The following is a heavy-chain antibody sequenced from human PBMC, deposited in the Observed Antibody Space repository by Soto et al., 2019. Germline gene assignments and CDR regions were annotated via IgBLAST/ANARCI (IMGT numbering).Heavy chain of an antibody. D-gene: IGHD2-2*01. CDR2: ISTDKGNT. V-gene: IGHV1-18*01. CDR1: GYAFTTFG. J-gene: IGHJ3*02. Sequence: ASVTVSCTASGYAFTTFGSTWLRQAPGQGLEWMGWISTDKGNTNYAQKLQGRVTMTTDTSRTTAYMELKSLYSDDTAVYYCARDLGRYCRRTSCYPGAYDIWRQGNMV. CDR3: ARDLGRYCRRTSCYPGAYDI.